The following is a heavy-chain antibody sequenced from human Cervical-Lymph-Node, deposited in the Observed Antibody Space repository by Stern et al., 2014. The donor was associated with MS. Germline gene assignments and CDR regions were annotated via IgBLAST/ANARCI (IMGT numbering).Heavy chain of an antibody. CDR1: GGTLSSHA. CDR3: ASGAHGMDV. J-gene: IGHJ6*01. D-gene: IGHD3-10*01. CDR2: IIPIFDAP. Sequence: VQLVQSGAEVKKVGSSVKVSCKASGGTLSSHAISWVRQAPGQGLEWMGGIIPIFDAPNYAQKFQGRVRITSDESTNTAHMELSSLRSEDTAVYYCASGAHGMDVWGKGPRSPSPQ. V-gene: IGHV1-69*01.